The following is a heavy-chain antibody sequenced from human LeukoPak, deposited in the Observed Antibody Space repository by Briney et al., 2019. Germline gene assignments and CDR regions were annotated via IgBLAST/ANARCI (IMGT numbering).Heavy chain of an antibody. Sequence: GGSLRLSCAASGITFNNAWMSWVRQAPGKGLEWVSVIYSGGSTYYADSVKGRFTISRDNSKNTLYLQMNSLRAEDTAVYYCASPGGSYCSSTSCYAGWGQGTLVTVSS. CDR1: GITFNNAW. CDR3: ASPGGSYCSSTSCYAG. V-gene: IGHV3-53*01. D-gene: IGHD2-2*01. J-gene: IGHJ4*02. CDR2: IYSGGST.